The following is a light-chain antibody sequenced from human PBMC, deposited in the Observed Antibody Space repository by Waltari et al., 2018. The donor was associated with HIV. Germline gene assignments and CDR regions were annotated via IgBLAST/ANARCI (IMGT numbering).Light chain of an antibody. V-gene: IGKV1-17*01. J-gene: IGKJ1*01. CDR3: LQHHSYPLT. CDR2: TAS. CDR1: QGIRNG. Sequence: DIQMTQSPSSLSASVGDRVTITCRASQGIRNGLGWYQQKPGKAPKRLIYTASTLQSGVPSRFSGSGSGTECTLTISSLQPEDFATYYCLQHHSYPLTFGQGTKVDIK.